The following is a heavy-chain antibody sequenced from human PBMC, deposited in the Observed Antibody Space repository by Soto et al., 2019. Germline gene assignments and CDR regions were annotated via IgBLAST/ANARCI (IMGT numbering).Heavy chain of an antibody. CDR3: AHRDTTGYYPKPFAY. D-gene: IGHD3-22*01. CDR1: GFSLSTSGVG. CDR2: IYGHDDK. J-gene: IGHJ4*02. V-gene: IGHV2-5*01. Sequence: QITLKESGPTLVKPTETLTLTCSFSGFSLSTSGVGVGWIRQPPGKALEWLTLIYGHDDKRYSPSLKSRLTITKDTSKNQVVLTMTNMDAVDTATYYCAHRDTTGYYPKPFAYWSQGTLVTVSS.